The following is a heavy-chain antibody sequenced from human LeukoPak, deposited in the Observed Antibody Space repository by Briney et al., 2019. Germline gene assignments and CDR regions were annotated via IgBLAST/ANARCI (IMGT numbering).Heavy chain of an antibody. D-gene: IGHD6-13*01. CDR2: IRYDGSNK. CDR3: AKVRSGIAAAGTFSYYYCMDV. V-gene: IGHV3-30*02. Sequence: PGRSLRLSCAASGFTFSSYAMHWVRQAPGKGLEWVAFIRYDGSNKYYADSVKGRFTISRDNSKNTLYLQMNSLRAEDTAVYYCAKVRSGIAAAGTFSYYYCMDVWGKGTTVTVSS. CDR1: GFTFSSYA. J-gene: IGHJ6*03.